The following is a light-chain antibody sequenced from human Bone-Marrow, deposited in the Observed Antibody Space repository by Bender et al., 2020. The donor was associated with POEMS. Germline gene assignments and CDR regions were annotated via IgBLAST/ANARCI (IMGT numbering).Light chain of an antibody. CDR2: DVS. Sequence: QSALTQPASVSGSPGQSITISCTGTSSDIGNTYNYVSWYQQHPGKAPKLMVYDVSNRPSGVSNRFSGSKSGSTASLTISGLQADDEADYYCSSFASSLTLVFGGGTKVTVL. V-gene: IGLV2-14*03. CDR1: SSDIGNTYNY. J-gene: IGLJ2*01. CDR3: SSFASSLTLV.